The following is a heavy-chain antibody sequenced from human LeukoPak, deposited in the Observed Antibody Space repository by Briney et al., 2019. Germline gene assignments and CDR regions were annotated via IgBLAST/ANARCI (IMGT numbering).Heavy chain of an antibody. CDR3: ASVYKHGMDV. D-gene: IGHD5-24*01. Sequence: ASVKVSCKASGYTVTSYYMHWVRQAPGQGLEWMAILNPSGGSSNYAQKFQGRATLTRATSTGTVYMELSSLRSEDTAVYYCASVYKHGMDVWGQGTTVIDSS. J-gene: IGHJ6*02. CDR1: GYTVTSYY. CDR2: LNPSGGSS. V-gene: IGHV1-46*01.